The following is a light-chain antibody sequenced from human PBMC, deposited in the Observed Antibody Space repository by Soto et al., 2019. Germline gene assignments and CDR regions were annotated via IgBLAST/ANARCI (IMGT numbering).Light chain of an antibody. CDR3: QHYGRSPLMYT. V-gene: IGKV3-20*01. CDR1: QSLTTNY. CDR2: GAS. Sequence: EMVLTQSPGTLSLSPGERVTLSCRASQSLTTNYLAWYQQKPGQAPRLLIYGASNKATGVPDRFSGSGSGTDVTLTSTRLEPEDFAVYYCQHYGRSPLMYTFGQGTKLGVK. J-gene: IGKJ2*01.